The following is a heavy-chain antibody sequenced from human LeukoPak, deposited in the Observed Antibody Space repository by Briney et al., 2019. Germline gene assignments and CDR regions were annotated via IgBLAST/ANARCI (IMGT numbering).Heavy chain of an antibody. D-gene: IGHD3-22*01. CDR1: GYTFTGYY. V-gene: IGHV1-2*02. Sequence: ASVKVSCKASGYTFTGYYMHWVRQAPGQGLEWMGWINPNSGGTNYAQKFQGRVTMTRDTSISTAYMELSSLRSDDTAVYYCYYRVSSGYLTWGQGTLVAVSS. CDR2: INPNSGGT. J-gene: IGHJ4*02. CDR3: YYRVSSGYLT.